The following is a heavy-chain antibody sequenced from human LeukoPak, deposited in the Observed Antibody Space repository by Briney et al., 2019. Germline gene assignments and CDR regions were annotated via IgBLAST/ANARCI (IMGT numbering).Heavy chain of an antibody. CDR2: ISAYNGNT. CDR3: ARGSQSIVATIKSGDLGD. Sequence: ASVKVSCKASGSTFIDYYIHWVRQAPGQGLEWMGWISAYNGNTNYAQKLQGRVTMTTDTSTSTAYMELRSLRSDDTAVYYCARGSQSIVATIKSGDLGDWGQGTLVTVSS. D-gene: IGHD5-12*01. J-gene: IGHJ4*02. V-gene: IGHV1-18*04. CDR1: GSTFIDYY.